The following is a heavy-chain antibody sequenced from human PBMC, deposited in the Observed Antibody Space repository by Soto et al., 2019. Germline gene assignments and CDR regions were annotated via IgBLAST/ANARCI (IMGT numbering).Heavy chain of an antibody. CDR1: GGSISSGGYY. J-gene: IGHJ6*02. Sequence: SETLSLTCTVSGGSISSGGYYWSWIRQHPGKGLEWIGYIYYSGSTYYNPSLKSRVTIPVDTSKNQFSLKLSSVTAADTAVYYCARGGNYDYYYYGMDVWGQGTTVTVSS. CDR2: IYYSGST. V-gene: IGHV4-31*03. CDR3: ARGGNYDYYYYGMDV. D-gene: IGHD4-4*01.